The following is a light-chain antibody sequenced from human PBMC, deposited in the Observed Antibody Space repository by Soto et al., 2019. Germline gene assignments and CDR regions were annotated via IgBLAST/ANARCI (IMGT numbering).Light chain of an antibody. CDR1: QSINNRY. J-gene: IGKJ3*01. CDR2: AAS. Sequence: EIVLTQSPGTLSLSPGERATLSCRASQSINNRYLAWYQQKPGQAPRLLIYAASRRATGIPDRFSGSGSGTDIPLTISRLEPEDFAVYYCQQFGSSPGFTFGPGTKVDIK. CDR3: QQFGSSPGFT. V-gene: IGKV3-20*01.